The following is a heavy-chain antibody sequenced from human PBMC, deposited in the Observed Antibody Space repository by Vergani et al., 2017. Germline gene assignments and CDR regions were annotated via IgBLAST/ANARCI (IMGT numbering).Heavy chain of an antibody. CDR3: ARLATTNSGYFDY. CDR2: IYPGDSDT. CDR1: GYSFTSYW. J-gene: IGHJ4*02. Sequence: EVQLVQSGAEVKKPGESLKISCKVSGYSFTSYWIGWVRQMPGKGLEWMWIIYPGDSDTRYSPSFQGQVTISADKSISTAYLQWSSLKAPDTSMYYCARLATTNSGYFDYWGQGTLVTVSS. D-gene: IGHD1-7*01. V-gene: IGHV5-51*03.